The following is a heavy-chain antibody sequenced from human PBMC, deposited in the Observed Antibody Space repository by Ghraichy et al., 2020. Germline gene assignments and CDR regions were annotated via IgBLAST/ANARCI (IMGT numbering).Heavy chain of an antibody. Sequence: GGSLRLSCEPSGLTFGTSWMSWVRQAPGKGPEWVANINPDGSKKWYVDSVEGRFTVSRDNAKNSLYLQMNSLRAEDTAVYYCVTRVHYWGQGTLVTVSS. CDR3: VTRVHY. D-gene: IGHD3-10*02. CDR1: GLTFGTSW. CDR2: INPDGSKK. J-gene: IGHJ4*02. V-gene: IGHV3-7*03.